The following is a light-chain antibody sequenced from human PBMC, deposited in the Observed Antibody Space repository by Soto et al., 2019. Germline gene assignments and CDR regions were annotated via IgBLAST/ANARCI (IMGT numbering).Light chain of an antibody. Sequence: DIVMTQTPLSLTVTPGEPASICGSSSQSLFDSDDVNTYLDWYLQKPGQSPQLLIYTVSYRASGVPDRFSGSGSGTDFTLTISRLEPEDFAVYYCQQYGSSPLTFGGGTKVDIK. J-gene: IGKJ4*01. CDR3: QQYGSSPLT. CDR2: TVS. CDR1: QSLFDSDDVNTY. V-gene: IGKV2-40*01.